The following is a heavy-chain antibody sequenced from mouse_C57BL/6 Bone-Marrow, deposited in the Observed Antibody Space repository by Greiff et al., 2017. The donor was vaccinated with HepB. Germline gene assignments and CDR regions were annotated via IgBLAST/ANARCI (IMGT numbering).Heavy chain of an antibody. V-gene: IGHV5-9*01. CDR1: GFTFSSYT. J-gene: IGHJ3*01. CDR3: ARLPAWFAY. Sequence: EVKLQESGGGLVKPGGSLKLSCAASGFTFSSYTMSWVRQTPEKRLEWVATISGGGGNTYYPDSVKGRFTISRDNAKNILYLQMSSLRSEDTALYYCARLPAWFAYWGQGTLVTVSA. CDR2: ISGGGGNT.